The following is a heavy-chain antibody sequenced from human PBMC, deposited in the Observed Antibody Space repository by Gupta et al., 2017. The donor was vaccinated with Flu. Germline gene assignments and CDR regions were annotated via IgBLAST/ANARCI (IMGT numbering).Heavy chain of an antibody. Sequence: YAINWVRQAPGQGLEWMGWINTNTGNPTYAQGFTGRFVFSLDTSVSTAYLQISSLKAEDTAVYYCARVPNWNSGYNWFDPWGQGTLVTVSS. CDR1: YA. D-gene: IGHD1-7*01. V-gene: IGHV7-4-1*02. CDR3: ARVPNWNSGYNWFDP. CDR2: INTNTGNP. J-gene: IGHJ5*02.